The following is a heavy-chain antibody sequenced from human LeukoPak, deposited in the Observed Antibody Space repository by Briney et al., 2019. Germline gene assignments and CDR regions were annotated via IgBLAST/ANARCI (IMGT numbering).Heavy chain of an antibody. CDR3: ARNVPKTGDFFY. Sequence: ASVKVSCKASGYTFTSYDINWVRQAPGQGLEWMGWMNPNSGNTGYAQRFQGRFTLTRDTSISTAYMELSGLRSDDAAVYYCARNVPKTGDFFYWGQGTLVAVSS. J-gene: IGHJ4*02. CDR1: GYTFTSYD. D-gene: IGHD7-27*01. V-gene: IGHV1-8*02. CDR2: MNPNSGNT.